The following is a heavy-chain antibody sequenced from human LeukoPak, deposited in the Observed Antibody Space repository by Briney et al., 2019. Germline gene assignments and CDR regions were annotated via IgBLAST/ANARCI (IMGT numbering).Heavy chain of an antibody. CDR1: GFTFSLYW. CDR2: IKQDGSEK. V-gene: IGHV3-7*02. J-gene: IGHJ4*02. D-gene: IGHD2-15*01. CDR3: VRTHCSGGSCYSRPLDY. Sequence: GGSLRLSCAASGFTFSLYWMSWVRQAPGKGLEWVANIKQDGSEKYYVDSVKGRFTISRDNAMNSLYLQMNSLRAEDTAVYYCVRTHCSGGSCYSRPLDYWGQGTLVTVSS.